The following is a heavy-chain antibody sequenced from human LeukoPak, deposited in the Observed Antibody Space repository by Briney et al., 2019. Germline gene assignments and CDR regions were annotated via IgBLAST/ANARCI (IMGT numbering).Heavy chain of an antibody. D-gene: IGHD6-13*01. J-gene: IGHJ6*03. Sequence: PSETLSLTCTVSGDSVSSGSYYWSWIRQPAGKGLEWIGRIYSNGDTKFNPSLKSRVTISLDTSKNQFSLKLSSATAADTAVYYCASRHSKQQPYYYYMDIWGKGTTVTVSS. V-gene: IGHV4-61*02. CDR2: IYSNGDT. CDR1: GDSVSSGSYY. CDR3: ASRHSKQQPYYYYMDI.